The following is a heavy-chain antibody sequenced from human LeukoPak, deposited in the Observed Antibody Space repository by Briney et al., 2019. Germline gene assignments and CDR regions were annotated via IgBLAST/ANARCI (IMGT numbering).Heavy chain of an antibody. CDR3: ARCSAFDYGMDV. CDR2: IYYSGST. J-gene: IGHJ6*02. CDR1: GGSISSYY. Sequence: SETLSLTCTVSGGSISSYYWSWIRQLPGKGLEWIGYIYYSGSTNYNPSLKSRVTISVDTSKNQFSLKLSSVTAADTAVYYCARCSAFDYGMDVWGQGTTVTVSS. V-gene: IGHV4-59*01. D-gene: IGHD3-10*02.